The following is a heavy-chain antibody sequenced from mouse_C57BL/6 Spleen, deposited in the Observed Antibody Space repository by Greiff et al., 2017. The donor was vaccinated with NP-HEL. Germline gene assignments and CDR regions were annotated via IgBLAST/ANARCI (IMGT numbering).Heavy chain of an antibody. CDR1: GFTFSDYY. Sequence: EVKLMESEGGLVQPGSSMKLSCTASGFTFSDYYMAWVRQVPETVLQSVLNYNYDGRLPSSLSSFTPLFLISRDNAKNILYLQMSSLKSEDTATYYCARGIYYYGSSPYAMDYWGQGTSVTVSS. CDR2: YNYDGRLP. J-gene: IGHJ4*01. V-gene: IGHV5-16*01. D-gene: IGHD1-1*01. CDR3: ARGIYYYGSSPYAMDY.